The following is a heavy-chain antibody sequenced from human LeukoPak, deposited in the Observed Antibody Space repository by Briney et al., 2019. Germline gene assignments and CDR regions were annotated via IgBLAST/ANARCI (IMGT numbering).Heavy chain of an antibody. CDR1: GFTFSTYW. Sequence: PGGSLRLSCAASGFTFSTYWMTWVRQAPGKGLEWVANIKQDESEKYYVDSVKGRFTISRDNAKSSLFLQMNSLRVEDTAVYYCARDVLGRSGEQLDYWGQGTLVTVSS. V-gene: IGHV3-7*03. CDR2: IKQDESEK. J-gene: IGHJ4*02. D-gene: IGHD3-3*01. CDR3: ARDVLGRSGEQLDY.